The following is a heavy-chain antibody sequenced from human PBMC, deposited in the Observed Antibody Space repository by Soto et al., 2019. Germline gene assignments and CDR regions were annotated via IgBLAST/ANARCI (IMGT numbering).Heavy chain of an antibody. CDR2: ISGSGGST. V-gene: IGHV3-23*01. D-gene: IGHD3-22*01. CDR3: ATVNSITMIVVVTATLPAFDY. J-gene: IGHJ4*02. Sequence: PGGSLRLSCAASGFTFSSYAMSWVRQAPGKGLEWVSAISGSGGSTYYADSVKGRFTISRDNSKSTLYLQMNSLRAEDTAVYYCATVNSITMIVVVTATLPAFDYWGQGTLVTVSS. CDR1: GFTFSSYA.